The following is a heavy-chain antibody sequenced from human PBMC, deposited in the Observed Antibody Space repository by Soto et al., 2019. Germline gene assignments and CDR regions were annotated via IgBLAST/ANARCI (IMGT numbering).Heavy chain of an antibody. D-gene: IGHD4-17*01. J-gene: IGHJ3*02. CDR3: ARVRYGDYEGAFDI. CDR2: IYYSGST. V-gene: IGHV4-59*08. CDR1: GGSISSYY. Sequence: PSETLSLTCTVSGGSISSYYWSWIRQPPGKGLEWIGYIYYSGSTNYNPSLKSRVTISVDTSKNQFSLKLSSVTAADTAVYYCARVRYGDYEGAFDIWGQGTMVTVSS.